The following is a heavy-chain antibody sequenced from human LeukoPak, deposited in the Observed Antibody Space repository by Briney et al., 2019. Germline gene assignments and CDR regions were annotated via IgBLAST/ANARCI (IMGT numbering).Heavy chain of an antibody. CDR3: ATSNLMVPGYYYGMDV. Sequence: GGSLRLSCAASGFTFTSYAMSWVRQAPGKGLEWVSAISGGGGSTYYADSVKGRFTISRDNSKNTLYLQMNSLRAEDTAVYYCATSNLMVPGYYYGMDVWGQGTTVTVSS. CDR1: GFTFTSYA. V-gene: IGHV3-23*01. CDR2: ISGGGGST. D-gene: IGHD2-8*01. J-gene: IGHJ6*02.